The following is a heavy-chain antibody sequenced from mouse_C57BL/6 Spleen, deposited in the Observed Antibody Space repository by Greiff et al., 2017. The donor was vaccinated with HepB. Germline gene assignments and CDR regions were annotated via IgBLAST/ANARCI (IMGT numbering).Heavy chain of an antibody. CDR3: ARSPAMDY. Sequence: VQLQQSGAELAKPGASVKLSCKASGYTFTSYWMHWVKQRPGQGLEWIGYINPSSGYTKYNQKFKDKATLTADKSSRTAYMQLSSLTYEDSAVYYCARSPAMDYWGQGTSVTVSS. CDR1: GYTFTSYW. J-gene: IGHJ4*01. V-gene: IGHV1-7*01. CDR2: INPSSGYT.